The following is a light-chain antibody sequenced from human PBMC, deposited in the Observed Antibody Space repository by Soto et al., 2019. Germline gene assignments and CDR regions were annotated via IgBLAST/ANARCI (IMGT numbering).Light chain of an antibody. CDR1: SSDIGGHNY. V-gene: IGLV2-8*01. J-gene: IGLJ1*01. Sequence: QSALTQPPSASGSPGQSVTISCTGTSSDIGGHNYVSWYQHHPGKAPKLIIYEVTKRPSGVPDRFSGSKSGNTASLTVSGLQTEDEADYYCSSYAGSSNVFGTGTKLTVL. CDR2: EVT. CDR3: SSYAGSSNV.